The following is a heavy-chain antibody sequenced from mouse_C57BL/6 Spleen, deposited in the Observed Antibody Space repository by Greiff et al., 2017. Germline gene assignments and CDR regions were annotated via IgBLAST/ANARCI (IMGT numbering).Heavy chain of an antibody. Sequence: VKLMESGPGLVAPSQSLSITCTVSGFSLTSYGVHWVRQPPGKGLEWLVVIWSDGSTTYNSALKSRLSISKDNSKSQVFLKMNSLQTDDTAMYYCARHSNYPYYYAMDYWGQGTSVTVSS. J-gene: IGHJ4*01. CDR3: ARHSNYPYYYAMDY. CDR1: GFSLTSYG. CDR2: IWSDGST. V-gene: IGHV2-6-1*01. D-gene: IGHD2-5*01.